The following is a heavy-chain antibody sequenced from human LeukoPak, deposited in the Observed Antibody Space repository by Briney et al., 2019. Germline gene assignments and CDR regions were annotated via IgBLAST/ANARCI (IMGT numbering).Heavy chain of an antibody. V-gene: IGHV4-34*01. D-gene: IGHD3-16*02. CDR1: GGSFSGYY. J-gene: IGHJ4*02. CDR3: ARHWTYYDYVWGSYRPYYFDY. CDR2: INHSGST. Sequence: SETLSLTCAVYGGSFSGYYWNWIRQPPGKGLEWIGEINHSGSTNYNPSLKSRVTISVDTSKNQFSLKLSSVTAADTAVYYCARHWTYYDYVWGSYRPYYFDYWGQGTLVTVSS.